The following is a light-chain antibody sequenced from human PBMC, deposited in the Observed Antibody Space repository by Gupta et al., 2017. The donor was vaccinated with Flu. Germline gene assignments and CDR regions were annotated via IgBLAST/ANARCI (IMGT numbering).Light chain of an antibody. CDR2: AAS. Sequence: DIQMTQSPSSLSASVGDRVTITCRASQSIISYLNWYQQKPGKAPKLLIHAASSLQSGVPSRFSGSGSGTDFTLTISSLQPEDFATYYCQQSYSTPPTFGQGTKVEIK. J-gene: IGKJ1*01. V-gene: IGKV1-39*01. CDR1: QSIISY. CDR3: QQSYSTPPT.